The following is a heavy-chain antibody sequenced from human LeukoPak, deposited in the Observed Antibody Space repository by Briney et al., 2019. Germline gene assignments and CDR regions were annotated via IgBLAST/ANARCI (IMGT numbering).Heavy chain of an antibody. D-gene: IGHD1-26*01. Sequence: ASVKVSRKTSGYTFTGYYIHWVRQAPGQGLEWMGWINPISGGTNYAQKFQDRVTMTRATSISTAYMELSRLRSDDTAIYYCARDREHYSDYWGQGTLVTVSS. V-gene: IGHV1-2*02. CDR3: ARDREHYSDY. CDR2: INPISGGT. J-gene: IGHJ4*02. CDR1: GYTFTGYY.